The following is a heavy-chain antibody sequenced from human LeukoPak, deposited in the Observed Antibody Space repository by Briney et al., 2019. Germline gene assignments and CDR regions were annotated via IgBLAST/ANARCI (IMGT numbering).Heavy chain of an antibody. CDR1: GGTFSSYA. CDR3: ARNKQWLVYAFDI. D-gene: IGHD6-19*01. Sequence: ASVKVSCKASGGTFSSYAISWVRQAPGQGLEWMGGIIPIFGTANYAQKFQGRVTITADKSTSTAYMELSSLRSEDTAVYYCARNKQWLVYAFDIWGQGTMVTVFS. CDR2: IIPIFGTA. V-gene: IGHV1-69*06. J-gene: IGHJ3*02.